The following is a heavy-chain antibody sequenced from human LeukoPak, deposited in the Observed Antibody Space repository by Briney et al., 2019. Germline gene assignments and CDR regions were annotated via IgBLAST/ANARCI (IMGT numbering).Heavy chain of an antibody. CDR1: GFTFNHYE. CDR3: ARADVGPFDP. D-gene: IGHD3-10*02. CDR2: ISSSGGTI. Sequence: GGSLRLSCIGSGFTFNHYEMNWVRQAPGKGLEWVSYISSSGGTIYYADSVEGRFTISRDNAKNSLYLQVNSLRAEDTAVYYCARADVGPFDPWGQGTLVTVSS. V-gene: IGHV3-48*03. J-gene: IGHJ5*02.